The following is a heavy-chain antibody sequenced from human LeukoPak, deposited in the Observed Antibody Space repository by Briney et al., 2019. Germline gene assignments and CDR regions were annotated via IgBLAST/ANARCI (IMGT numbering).Heavy chain of an antibody. V-gene: IGHV1-46*01. Sequence: ASVKVSCKASGYTFTSYYMHWVRQAPGQGLEWMGIINPSGGSTSYAQKFQGRVTMTRDMSTSTVYMELSRLRSEDTAVYYCAREGGDPGNWFDPWGQGTLVTVS. D-gene: IGHD4-17*01. CDR1: GYTFTSYY. CDR2: INPSGGST. J-gene: IGHJ5*02. CDR3: AREGGDPGNWFDP.